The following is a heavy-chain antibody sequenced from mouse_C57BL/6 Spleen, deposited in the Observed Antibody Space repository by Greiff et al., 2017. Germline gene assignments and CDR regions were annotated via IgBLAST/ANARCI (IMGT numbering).Heavy chain of an antibody. D-gene: IGHD2-1*01. V-gene: IGHV14-4*01. CDR1: GFNIKDDY. J-gene: IGHJ4*01. CDR3: TPYGNYAFYAMDY. Sequence: VQLQQSGAELVRPGASVKLSCTASGFNIKDDYMHWVKQRPEQGLEWIGWIDPENGDTEYASKFQGKATITADTSSNTAYLQLSSLTSDDTAVYYCTPYGNYAFYAMDYWGQGTSVTVSS. CDR2: IDPENGDT.